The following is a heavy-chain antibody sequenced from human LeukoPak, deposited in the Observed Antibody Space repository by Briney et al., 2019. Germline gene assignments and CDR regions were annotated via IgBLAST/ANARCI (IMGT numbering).Heavy chain of an antibody. CDR3: MRQGKADFRTIDY. Sequence: EQSLNISCQASGYSFTTYGIAWARQMPGKRLEWIGVRYADDSDTRYRPSIQGLVAISAYKSIGTASLFWSSWTASHRAICYCMRQGKADFRTIDYWGQETLLTVSS. D-gene: IGHD1-14*01. CDR2: RYADDSDT. J-gene: IGHJ4*02. V-gene: IGHV5-51*01. CDR1: GYSFTTYG.